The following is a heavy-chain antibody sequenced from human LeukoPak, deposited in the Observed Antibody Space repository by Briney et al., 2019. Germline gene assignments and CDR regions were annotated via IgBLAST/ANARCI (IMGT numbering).Heavy chain of an antibody. CDR3: ARDGPPRYCSSTSCQRGYYYYMDV. V-gene: IGHV4-4*02. Sequence: SETLSLTCAVSGGSISSSNWWSWVRQPPGKGLEWIGEIYHSGSTNYNPSLKSRVTISVDKSKNQFSLKLSSVTAADTAVYYCARDGPPRYCSSTSCQRGYYYYMDVWGKGTTVTVSS. D-gene: IGHD2-2*01. J-gene: IGHJ6*03. CDR2: IYHSGST. CDR1: GGSISSSNW.